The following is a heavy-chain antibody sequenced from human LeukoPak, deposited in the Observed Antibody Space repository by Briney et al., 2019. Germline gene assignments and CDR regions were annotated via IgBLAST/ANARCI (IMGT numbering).Heavy chain of an antibody. CDR2: ISYDVGKK. D-gene: IGHD3-22*01. J-gene: IGHJ4*02. V-gene: IGHV3-30*18. Sequence: GGSLRLSCAASGFTFSSYGMHWVRQAPGKGLEWVAVISYDVGKKYYADSVKGRFTISRDNSKNTLYLQMNSLRAEDTAVYYCAKDDFYDTSGYRDWGQGTLVTVSS. CDR3: AKDDFYDTSGYRD. CDR1: GFTFSSYG.